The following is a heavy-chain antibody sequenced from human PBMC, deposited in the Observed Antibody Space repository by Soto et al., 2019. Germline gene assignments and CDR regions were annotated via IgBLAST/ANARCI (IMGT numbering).Heavy chain of an antibody. CDR1: GFIFSSYG. D-gene: IGHD3-10*01. V-gene: IGHV3-33*08. CDR2: IWYDGSNK. J-gene: IGHJ3*02. Sequence: GGSLRLSCAASGFIFSSYGMHWVRQAPGKGLEWVAVIWYDGSNKYYADSVKGRFTISRDNSKNTLYLQMNSLRAEDTAVYYCARDRHYYYGSGLGIWGQGTMVTVSS. CDR3: ARDRHYYYGSGLGI.